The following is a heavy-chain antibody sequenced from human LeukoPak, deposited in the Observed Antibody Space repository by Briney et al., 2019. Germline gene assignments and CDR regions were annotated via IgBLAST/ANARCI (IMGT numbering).Heavy chain of an antibody. CDR1: GFTFTNYA. CDR2: IGKSGGGT. J-gene: IGHJ4*02. CDR3: AKRDSAGLYHLDY. D-gene: IGHD5-18*01. Sequence: GGSLRLSCAASGFTFTNYAMSWVRQAPGKGLEWVSTIGKSGGGTYYADSVKGRFTISRDNSKSTLYLQMNSLRAEDTAVYYCAKRDSAGLYHLDYWGQGTLVTVSS. V-gene: IGHV3-23*01.